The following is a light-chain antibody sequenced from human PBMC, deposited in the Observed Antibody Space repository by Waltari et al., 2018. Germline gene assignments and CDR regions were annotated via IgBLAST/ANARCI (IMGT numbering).Light chain of an antibody. CDR3: QQYDNWPLT. V-gene: IGKV3-15*01. CDR1: QRIKNN. J-gene: IGKJ5*01. CDR2: DAS. Sequence: ETVMTQSPATLSLYPAERATLSCRASQRIKNNLAWYQQKGGQAPRLLLFDASTRATGISARFSGSGYGTEFTLTISSLQSEDFAVYYCQQYDNWPLTFGQGTRLDIK.